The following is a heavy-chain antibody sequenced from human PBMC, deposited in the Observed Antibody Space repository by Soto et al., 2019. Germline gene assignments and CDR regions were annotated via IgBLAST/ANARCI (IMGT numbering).Heavy chain of an antibody. CDR1: GFTFSSDS. Sequence: EVQLVESGGGLVKPGVSLRLSCAASGFTFSSDSMNWVRQAPGKGLEWVSSISSSSSYIYYADSVKGRFTISRDNAKNSLYLQMNSLRAEDTAVYYCARFYYDSSGHFDYWGQGTLVTVSS. J-gene: IGHJ4*02. D-gene: IGHD3-22*01. CDR3: ARFYYDSSGHFDY. CDR2: ISSSSSYI. V-gene: IGHV3-21*01.